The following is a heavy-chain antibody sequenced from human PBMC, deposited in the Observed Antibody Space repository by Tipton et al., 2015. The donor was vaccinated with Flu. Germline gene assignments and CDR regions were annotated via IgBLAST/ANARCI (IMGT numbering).Heavy chain of an antibody. CDR2: ISGSGGST. V-gene: IGHV3-23*01. D-gene: IGHD3-3*01. CDR3: AKETGRSGYFRGGGFGH. J-gene: IGHJ4*02. CDR1: GFTFSSYA. Sequence: SLRLSCAASGFTFSSYAMSWVRQAPGKGLEWVSAISGSGGSTYYADSVKGRFTISRDNSKNTLYLQMNSLRAEDTAVYYCAKETGRSGYFRGGGFGHWGQGTLATVSS.